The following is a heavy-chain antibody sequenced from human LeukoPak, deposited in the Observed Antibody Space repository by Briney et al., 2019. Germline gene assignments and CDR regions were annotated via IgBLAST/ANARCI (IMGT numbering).Heavy chain of an antibody. CDR3: ARDVNGYRDY. CDR1: GFTFSSYW. V-gene: IGHV3-7*01. CDR2: IKQDGSEN. D-gene: IGHD2-8*01. Sequence: PGGSLRLSCTASGFTFSSYWMTWVRQAPGKGLEWVANIKQDGSENYYVDSVTDRFTISRDNAKNSLYLQMNSLRGEDTAVYYCARDVNGYRDYWGQGTLATVSS. J-gene: IGHJ4*02.